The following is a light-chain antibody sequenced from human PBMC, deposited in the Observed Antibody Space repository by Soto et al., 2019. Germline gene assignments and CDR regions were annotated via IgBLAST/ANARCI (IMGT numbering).Light chain of an antibody. V-gene: IGLV3-1*01. Sequence: SYELTQPPSVSVSPGHTASITCSGDKLGEKYACWYQQKPGQSPVLVIYEDIKRPSGIPERFSGSNSGNTATLTISGTQAMDEADYYCQAWDSSTVVFGGGTKLTVL. J-gene: IGLJ2*01. CDR2: EDI. CDR3: QAWDSSTVV. CDR1: KLGEKY.